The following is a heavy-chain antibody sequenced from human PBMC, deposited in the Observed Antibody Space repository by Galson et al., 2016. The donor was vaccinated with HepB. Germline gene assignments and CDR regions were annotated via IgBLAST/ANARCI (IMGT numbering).Heavy chain of an antibody. D-gene: IGHD3-3*01. V-gene: IGHV3-33*03. CDR1: GLTFSSYA. CDR3: AGSGYENAFGY. Sequence: SLRLSCAASGLTFSSYAMHWVRQAPGKGLEWVALIWYDGSKQYYADSVKGRFTISRDNSRNTLYLQMDTLSAEDTAVFFCAGSGYENAFGYWGRGTRVTVSA. J-gene: IGHJ3*01. CDR2: IWYDGSKQ.